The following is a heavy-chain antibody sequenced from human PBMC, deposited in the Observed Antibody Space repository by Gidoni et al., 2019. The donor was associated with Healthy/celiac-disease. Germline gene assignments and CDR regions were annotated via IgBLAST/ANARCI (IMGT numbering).Heavy chain of an antibody. D-gene: IGHD2-15*01. CDR2: ISGSGGST. Sequence: EVQLLESGGGLVQPGGSLRLSCSASGFTFSSSSMSWVRQAPGKGLELVSAISGSGGSTYYADSVKGRFTISRDNSKNTLYLQMNSLRAEDTAVYYCAKDLVVVVAATQVGYFDYWGQGTLVTVSS. J-gene: IGHJ4*02. CDR1: GFTFSSSS. CDR3: AKDLVVVVAATQVGYFDY. V-gene: IGHV3-23*01.